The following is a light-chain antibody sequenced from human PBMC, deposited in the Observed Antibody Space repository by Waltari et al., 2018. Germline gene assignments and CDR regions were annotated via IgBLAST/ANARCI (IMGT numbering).Light chain of an antibody. CDR2: DVT. Sequence: QSALTQPRSVSGSPRQSVTIAGTGTSSHVGYYNYVPWYQQSPGKAPKLMIYDVTDRPSGVPDRFSGSKSGNTASLTISGLQAEDEADYYCCSYAGNYLRVFGGGTKLTVL. V-gene: IGLV2-11*01. CDR3: CSYAGNYLRV. J-gene: IGLJ2*01. CDR1: SSHVGYYNY.